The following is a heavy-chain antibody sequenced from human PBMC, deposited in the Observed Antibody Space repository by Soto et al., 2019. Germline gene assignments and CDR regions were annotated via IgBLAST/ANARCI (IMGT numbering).Heavy chain of an antibody. CDR2: VSTSGRST. V-gene: IGHV3-64D*06. CDR3: VKQAHGLDGVAFDY. J-gene: IGHJ4*02. Sequence: PVGSLRLSCSASGFIFSESTIYWVRQVPGKGLEAISAVSTSGRSTYYADSVKDRFTTSRDNSKNTLFLQMGSLRPEDTAIYYCVKQAHGLDGVAFDYWGQGTQVTVSS. D-gene: IGHD2-15*01. CDR1: GFIFSEST.